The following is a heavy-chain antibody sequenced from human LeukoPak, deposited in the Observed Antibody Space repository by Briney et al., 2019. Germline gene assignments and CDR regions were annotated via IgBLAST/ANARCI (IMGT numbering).Heavy chain of an antibody. CDR3: ARVPGYGSGRFDY. CDR1: GGSFSGYY. V-gene: IGHV4-34*01. J-gene: IGHJ4*02. CDR2: INHSGST. D-gene: IGHD3-10*01. Sequence: PSETLSLTCAVYGGSFSGYYWSWIRQPPGKGPEWIGEINHSGSTNYNPSLKSRVTISVDTSKNQFSLKLSSVTAADTAVYYCARVPGYGSGRFDYWGQGTLVTVSS.